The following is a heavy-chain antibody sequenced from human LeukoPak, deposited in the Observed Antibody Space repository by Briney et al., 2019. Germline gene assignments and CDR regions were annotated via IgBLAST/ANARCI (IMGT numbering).Heavy chain of an antibody. D-gene: IGHD2/OR15-2a*01. Sequence: GGSLRLSCAASGFTFSSYWMSWVRQAPGKGLEWVANIKQDGSEKYYVDSVKGRFTISRDNAKNSLYLQMNSLRAEDTALYYCARVNLEGIYDWYFDLWGRGTLVTVSS. CDR3: ARVNLEGIYDWYFDL. J-gene: IGHJ2*01. CDR2: IKQDGSEK. V-gene: IGHV3-7*03. CDR1: GFTFSSYW.